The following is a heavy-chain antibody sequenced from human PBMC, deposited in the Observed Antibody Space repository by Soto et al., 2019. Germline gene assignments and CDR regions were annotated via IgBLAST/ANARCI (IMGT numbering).Heavy chain of an antibody. CDR3: ARSIVGASCFDY. CDR2: ISGSGGST. CDR1: GFTFSSYA. J-gene: IGHJ4*02. V-gene: IGHV3-23*01. D-gene: IGHD1-26*01. Sequence: EVQLLESGGGLVQPGGSLRLSCAASGFTFSSYAMSWVRQAPGKGLEWVSAISGSGGSTYYADSVKGRFTISRDNSKNTLYLQMNSLKAEDTAVYYCARSIVGASCFDYWGQGTLVTVSS.